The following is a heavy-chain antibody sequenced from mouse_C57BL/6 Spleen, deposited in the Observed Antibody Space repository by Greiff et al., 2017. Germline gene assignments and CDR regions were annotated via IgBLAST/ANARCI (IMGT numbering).Heavy chain of an antibody. Sequence: VMLVESGGGLVKPGGSLKLSCAASGFTFSSYAMSWVRQTPEKRLEWVATISDGGSYTYYPDNVKGRFTISRDNAKNNLYLQMSHLKSEDTAMYYCARAPYYYGSSYFDYWGQGTTLTVSS. CDR3: ARAPYYYGSSYFDY. CDR2: ISDGGSYT. V-gene: IGHV5-4*03. D-gene: IGHD1-1*01. J-gene: IGHJ2*01. CDR1: GFTFSSYA.